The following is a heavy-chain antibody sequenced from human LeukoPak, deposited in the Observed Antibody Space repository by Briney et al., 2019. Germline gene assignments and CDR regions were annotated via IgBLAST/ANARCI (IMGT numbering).Heavy chain of an antibody. Sequence: SETLSLTCAVYGESFSGYYWSWIRQPPGKGLEWIGEINHSGSTNYNPSLKSRVTISVDTSKNQFSLKLSSVTAADTAVYYCATSEGTLGPTNYFAYWGQGTLVTVSS. CDR1: GESFSGYY. CDR3: ATSEGTLGPTNYFAY. J-gene: IGHJ4*02. V-gene: IGHV4-34*01. D-gene: IGHD7-27*01. CDR2: INHSGST.